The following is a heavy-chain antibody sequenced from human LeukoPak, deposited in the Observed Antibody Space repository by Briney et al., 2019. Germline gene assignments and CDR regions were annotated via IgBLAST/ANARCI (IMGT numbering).Heavy chain of an antibody. V-gene: IGHV3-20*04. D-gene: IGHD3-3*01. Sequence: GGSLRLSCAASGFTFDDYGMSWVRQAPGKGLEWISGVNWNGGSTGYADSVEGRFTISRDNSKNTLYLQMNSLRAEDTAVYYCAKARTIFGVVTVDYWGQGTPITVSS. J-gene: IGHJ4*02. CDR2: VNWNGGST. CDR3: AKARTIFGVVTVDY. CDR1: GFTFDDYG.